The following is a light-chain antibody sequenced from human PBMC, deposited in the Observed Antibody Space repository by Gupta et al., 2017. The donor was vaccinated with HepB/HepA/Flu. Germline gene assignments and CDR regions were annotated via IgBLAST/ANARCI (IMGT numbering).Light chain of an antibody. CDR3: QQYGSSPPT. CDR1: QSVSSSY. J-gene: IGKJ1*01. Sequence: EIVFTQAPGTLSLSPAERATLSCRASQSVSSSYLAWYQQKPGQAPRLLIYGASSRATGIPDRFSGSASGTDFTLTISRLEPEDFAVYYCQQYGSSPPTFGQGTKVEIK. V-gene: IGKV3-20*01. CDR2: GAS.